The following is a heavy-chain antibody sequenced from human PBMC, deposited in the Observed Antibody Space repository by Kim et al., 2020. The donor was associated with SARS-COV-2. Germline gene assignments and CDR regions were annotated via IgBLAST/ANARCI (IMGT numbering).Heavy chain of an antibody. CDR1: GYTFTSYD. Sequence: ASVKVSCKASGYTFTSYDINWVRQATGQGLEWMGWMNPNSGNTGYAQKFQGRVTMTRNTSISTAYMELSSLRSEDTAVYYCAREVRFLEWLSVYYMDVWGKGTTVTVSS. D-gene: IGHD3-3*01. CDR2: MNPNSGNT. J-gene: IGHJ6*03. CDR3: AREVRFLEWLSVYYMDV. V-gene: IGHV1-8*01.